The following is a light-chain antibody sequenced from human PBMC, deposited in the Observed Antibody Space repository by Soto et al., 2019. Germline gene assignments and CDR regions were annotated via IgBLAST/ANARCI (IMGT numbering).Light chain of an antibody. Sequence: DIQMTQSPPSLSASVGDRVTITCQASQGIGNRLNWYQQKTGKAPKLLIYDASNLETGVPTRLSGSGSGTDFTFTISSLQPEDIATYFCHQYHSLPLTFGGGTKVEIK. CDR3: HQYHSLPLT. J-gene: IGKJ4*01. V-gene: IGKV1-33*01. CDR2: DAS. CDR1: QGIGNR.